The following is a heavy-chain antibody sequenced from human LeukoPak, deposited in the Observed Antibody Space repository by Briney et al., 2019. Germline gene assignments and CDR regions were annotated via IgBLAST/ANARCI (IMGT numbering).Heavy chain of an antibody. CDR3: IRDLGGRSGH. Sequence: GGFLRLSCAASGFTFSSNWMHWVRQAPGKGLVWVSRSNEDGSTTNYADSVKGRFTISRDNAKNTLYLQMNSLTAEDTAVYYCIRDLGGRSGHWGQGTLVTVSS. D-gene: IGHD1-26*01. CDR1: GFTFSSNW. V-gene: IGHV3-74*01. CDR2: SNEDGSTT. J-gene: IGHJ4*02.